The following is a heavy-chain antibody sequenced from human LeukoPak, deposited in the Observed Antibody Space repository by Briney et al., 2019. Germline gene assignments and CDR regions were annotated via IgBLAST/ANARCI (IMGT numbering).Heavy chain of an antibody. D-gene: IGHD2-15*01. J-gene: IGHJ4*02. CDR1: GGSFSGYY. CDR3: ARGQKGYCSGGSCYADYFDY. CDR2: INHSGST. V-gene: IGHV4-34*01. Sequence: SETLSLTYAVYGGSFSGYYWSWIRQPPGKGLEWIGEINHSGSTNYNPSLKSRVTISVDTSKNQFSLKLSSVTAADTAVYYCARGQKGYCSGGSCYADYFDYWGQGTLVTVSS.